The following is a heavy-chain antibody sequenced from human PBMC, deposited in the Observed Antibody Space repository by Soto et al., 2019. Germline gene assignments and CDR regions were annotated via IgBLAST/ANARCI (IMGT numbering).Heavy chain of an antibody. Sequence: QITLKESGPTLVKPTQTLTLTCTFSGFSLSTSGVGVGWIRQPPRKALEWLALIYWDDDKRYSPSLKSRLTISKDASKNQVVLTMTNMDPVDTATYYCAHHGYYSYGLDVWGQGTTVTVSS. CDR1: GFSLSTSGVG. CDR2: IYWDDDK. CDR3: AHHGYYSYGLDV. J-gene: IGHJ6*02. V-gene: IGHV2-5*02.